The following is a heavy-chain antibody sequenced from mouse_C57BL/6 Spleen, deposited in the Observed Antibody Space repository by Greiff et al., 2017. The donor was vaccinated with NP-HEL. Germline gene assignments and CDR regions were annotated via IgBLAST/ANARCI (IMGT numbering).Heavy chain of an antibody. Sequence: EVQLVESGPGLVKPSQSLSLTCSVTGYSITSGYYWNWIRQFPGNKLEWMGYISYDGSNNYNPSLKNRISITRDTSKNQFFLKLNSVTTEDTATYYCARVRGYYGSSFHWYFDVWGTGTTVTVSS. D-gene: IGHD1-1*01. CDR1: GYSITSGYY. V-gene: IGHV3-6*01. CDR3: ARVRGYYGSSFHWYFDV. J-gene: IGHJ1*03. CDR2: ISYDGSN.